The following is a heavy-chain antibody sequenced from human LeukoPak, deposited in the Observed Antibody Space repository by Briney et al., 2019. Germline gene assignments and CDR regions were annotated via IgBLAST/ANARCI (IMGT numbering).Heavy chain of an antibody. J-gene: IGHJ4*02. V-gene: IGHV3-66*01. CDR2: IYSGGST. Sequence: PGGALILSCAASGFTVSSNYMSWVRQAPGKGLEWVSVIYSGGSTYYADSVKGRFTISRDNSKNTLYLQMNSLRAEDTAVYYCARVDMKDSSWNIDYWGQGTLVTVSS. D-gene: IGHD6-13*01. CDR1: GFTVSSNY. CDR3: ARVDMKDSSWNIDY.